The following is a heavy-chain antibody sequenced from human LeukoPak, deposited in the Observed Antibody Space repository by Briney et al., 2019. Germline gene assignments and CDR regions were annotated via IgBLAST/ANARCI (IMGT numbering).Heavy chain of an antibody. CDR3: ARVFASCFDP. V-gene: IGHV4-34*01. J-gene: IGHJ5*02. Sequence: SETLSLTCAVSRGSFSNHYWNWIRQPPGKGLEWIGQVNHRGSTNYNPSLKSRVTISVDTSKNQLSLKLKSVTAADTAVYYCARVFASCFDPWGQGTLVTVSS. D-gene: IGHD2-21*01. CDR2: VNHRGST. CDR1: RGSFSNHY.